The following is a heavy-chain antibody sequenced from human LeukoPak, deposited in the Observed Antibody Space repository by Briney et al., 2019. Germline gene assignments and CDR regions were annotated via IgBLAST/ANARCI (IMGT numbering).Heavy chain of an antibody. CDR3: ARDAVRSGEMGRVGY. Sequence: PSGGSLRLSCAASGFTFSTYAMHWVRQAPGKGLEWVAVISYDGSNKYYADSVRGRFTISRDNSKNTPYLQMSSLGTEDTAVFYCARDAVRSGEMGRVGYWGQGTLVTVSS. D-gene: IGHD5-24*01. J-gene: IGHJ4*02. CDR2: ISYDGSNK. CDR1: GFTFSTYA. V-gene: IGHV3-30*04.